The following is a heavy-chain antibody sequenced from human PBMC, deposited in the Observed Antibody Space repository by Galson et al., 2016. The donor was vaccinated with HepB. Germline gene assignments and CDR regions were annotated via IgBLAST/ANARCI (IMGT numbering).Heavy chain of an antibody. CDR3: ARGASSTSLGARWLAP. CDR2: IYYRGGA. CDR1: GGFFRSYY. V-gene: IGHV4-59*01. J-gene: IGHJ5*02. Sequence: SETLSPTCTVSGGFFRSYYWSWIRRPPGKGLEWNWYIYYRGGANYNPSLMTQVTISVDSAKNQFSLKLSSVTAADTAVYFCARGASSTSLGARWLAPWGQGILVTVSS. D-gene: IGHD3-16*01.